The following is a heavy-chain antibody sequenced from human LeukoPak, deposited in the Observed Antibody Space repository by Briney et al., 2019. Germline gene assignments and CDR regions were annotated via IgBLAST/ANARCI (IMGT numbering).Heavy chain of an antibody. V-gene: IGHV1-18*01. J-gene: IGHJ4*02. Sequence: GASVKVSCKASGYTFTSYGISWVRQAPGQGLEWMGWISAYNGNTNYAQKLQGRVTMTTDTSTSTAYMELRSLRSDDAAVYYCASIRFLESPGDYWGQGTLVTVSS. CDR3: ASIRFLESPGDY. D-gene: IGHD3-3*01. CDR2: ISAYNGNT. CDR1: GYTFTSYG.